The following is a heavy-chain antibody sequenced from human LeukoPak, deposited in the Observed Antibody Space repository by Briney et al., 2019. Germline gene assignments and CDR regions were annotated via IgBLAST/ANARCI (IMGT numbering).Heavy chain of an antibody. CDR1: GFTFGDYA. CDR3: AKDRDLDY. CDR2: ISWNSGNL. V-gene: IGHV3-9*01. J-gene: IGHJ4*02. Sequence: TGGSLRLSCAASGFTFGDYAMHWVRLAPGKGLEWVSGISWNSGNLDYADSVKGRFTISRDNAKKSLYLQMNSLRPEDTAFYYCAKDRDLDYWGQGTLVTVSS.